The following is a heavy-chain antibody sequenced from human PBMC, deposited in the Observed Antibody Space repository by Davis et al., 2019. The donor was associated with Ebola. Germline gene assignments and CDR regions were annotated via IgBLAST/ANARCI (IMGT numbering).Heavy chain of an antibody. V-gene: IGHV3-21*01. J-gene: IGHJ6*03. CDR2: TSSSSSYI. CDR3: ARVGNYYYYMDV. Sequence: GGSLRLSCAASGFTFSSYSMNWVRQAPGKGLEWVSSTSSSSSYIYYADSVKGRFTFSRDNAKHSLYLQMNSLRVEDTAVYYCARVGNYYYYMDVWGKGTTVTVSS. D-gene: IGHD7-27*01. CDR1: GFTFSSYS.